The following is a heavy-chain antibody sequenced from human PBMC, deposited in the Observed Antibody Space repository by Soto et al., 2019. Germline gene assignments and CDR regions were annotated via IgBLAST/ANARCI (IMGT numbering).Heavy chain of an antibody. Sequence: QVQLQESGPGLVKPSETLSLTCTVSGVSITTYYWSWIRQPAGKGLEWIGRFYTTGSTSYNPSLKSRVTMSVDRSKNQFSLKLSAVTAADTAVYYCARLNGLGEKFDYWGQGTLVTVSS. J-gene: IGHJ4*02. CDR1: GVSITTYY. V-gene: IGHV4-4*07. CDR2: FYTTGST. CDR3: ARLNGLGEKFDY. D-gene: IGHD3-10*01.